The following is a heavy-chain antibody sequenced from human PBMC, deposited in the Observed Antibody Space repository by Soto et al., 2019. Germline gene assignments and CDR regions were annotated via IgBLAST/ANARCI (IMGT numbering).Heavy chain of an antibody. CDR3: ARGGVYFDY. Sequence: QVQLVESGGGLVKPGGSLSLSCVASGFTFSDHYMSRIRQAPGKGLEWISFIGTSETTMYYTDSVMGRFTISRANAKNSLLLQMNSLRGDETALYNCARGGVYFDYWGQGMLVTGPS. CDR2: IGTSETTM. J-gene: IGHJ4*02. CDR1: GFTFSDHY. V-gene: IGHV3-11*01.